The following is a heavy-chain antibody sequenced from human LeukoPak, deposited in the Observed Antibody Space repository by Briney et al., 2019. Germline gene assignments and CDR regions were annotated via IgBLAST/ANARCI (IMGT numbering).Heavy chain of an antibody. CDR3: ARERQPPEALGNWFDP. J-gene: IGHJ5*02. Sequence: SETLSLTCTVSGDSVSRGSYYWSWIRQHPVKGLEWIGYIYSSGSTFYNPSLKSRLALAKDTSKNQFSLNLSSVTAADTAVYYCARERQPPEALGNWFDPWGQGTLVTVSS. CDR2: IYSSGST. D-gene: IGHD1-14*01. V-gene: IGHV4-31*03. CDR1: GDSVSRGSYY.